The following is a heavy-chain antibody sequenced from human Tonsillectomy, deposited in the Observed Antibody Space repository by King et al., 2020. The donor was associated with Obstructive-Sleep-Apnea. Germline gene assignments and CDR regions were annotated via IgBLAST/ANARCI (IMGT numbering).Heavy chain of an antibody. CDR2: ISYDGSNK. V-gene: IGHV3-30*18. Sequence: VQLVESGGGVVQPGRSLRLSCAASGFTFSSYGMHWVRQAPGKGLEWVAVISYDGSNKYYADTVKGRFTISRDNSKNTLYLQMNSLRAEDTAVYYCAKDVSPDRYYYYGMDVWGQGTTVTVSS. CDR1: GFTFSSYG. D-gene: IGHD2-8*01. CDR3: AKDVSPDRYYYYGMDV. J-gene: IGHJ6*02.